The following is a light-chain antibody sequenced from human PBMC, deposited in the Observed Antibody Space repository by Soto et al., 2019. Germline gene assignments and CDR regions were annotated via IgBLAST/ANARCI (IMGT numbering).Light chain of an antibody. CDR1: QSVISSD. Sequence: ESVLPQSPGTLALSPGQRATLSCIASQSVISSDLAGYQHKPGQPPRPLIYVASTRATGIPDRVSGSGSGTDFTLTISRLEPEDFAVYYCQQYGSQPLMYPFGQGTKLEI. CDR3: QQYGSQPLMYP. V-gene: IGKV3-20*01. J-gene: IGKJ2*01. CDR2: VAS.